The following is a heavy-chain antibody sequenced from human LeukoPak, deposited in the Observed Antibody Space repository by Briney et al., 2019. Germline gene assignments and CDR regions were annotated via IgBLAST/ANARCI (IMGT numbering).Heavy chain of an antibody. Sequence: GGSLRLSCVVSGFTFSAYPMNWVRQPPGKGLEWVSSIFPSGGEIHYADSVRGRFTISRDNSKSTLSLQMNSLRAEDTAIYYCATYRQVLLPFESWGQGTLVTVSS. D-gene: IGHD2-8*02. CDR2: IFPSGGEI. J-gene: IGHJ4*02. CDR3: ATYRQVLLPFES. V-gene: IGHV3-23*01. CDR1: GFTFSAYP.